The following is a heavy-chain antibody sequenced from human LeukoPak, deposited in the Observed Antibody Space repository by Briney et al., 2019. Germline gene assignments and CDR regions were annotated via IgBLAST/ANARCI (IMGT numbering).Heavy chain of an antibody. D-gene: IGHD4-17*01. CDR3: ARELTVTTTTPYYYYGMDV. V-gene: IGHV4-59*01. CDR1: GGSISSYY. J-gene: IGHJ6*02. CDR2: IYYSGST. Sequence: SETLSLTCTVSGGSISSYYWNWIRQPPGKGLEWIGYIYYSGSTNYHPSLKSRVTKSVDTSKNQFSLKLSSVTAADTAVYYCARELTVTTTTPYYYYGMDVWGQGTTVTVSS.